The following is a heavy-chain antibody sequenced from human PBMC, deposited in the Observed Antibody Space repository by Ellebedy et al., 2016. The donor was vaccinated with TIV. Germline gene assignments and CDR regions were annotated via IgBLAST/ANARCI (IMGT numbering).Heavy chain of an antibody. Sequence: PGGSLRLSCKGSGYSFTTYWIGWVRQMPGKGLEWMGIVYPGNSDTSYGPSFQGQVTISADKSISTAYLQWSSLKASDTAMYYCARLMGATGNFDYWGQGTLVTVSS. V-gene: IGHV5-51*01. CDR3: ARLMGATGNFDY. J-gene: IGHJ4*02. CDR1: GYSFTTYW. D-gene: IGHD1-26*01. CDR2: VYPGNSDT.